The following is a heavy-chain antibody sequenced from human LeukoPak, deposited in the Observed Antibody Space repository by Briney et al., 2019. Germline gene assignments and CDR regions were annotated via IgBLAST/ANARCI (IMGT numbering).Heavy chain of an antibody. J-gene: IGHJ4*02. CDR2: ISSNGGST. V-gene: IGHV3-64*01. D-gene: IGHD5-12*01. Sequence: GGSLRLSCAASGFTFSSYAMHWVRQAPGKGLEYVSAISSNGGSTYYANSVKGRFTISRDNSKNTLYLQMGSLRAEDMAVYYCARDVVATIAEYYFDYWGQGTLVTVSS. CDR3: ARDVVATIAEYYFDY. CDR1: GFTFSSYA.